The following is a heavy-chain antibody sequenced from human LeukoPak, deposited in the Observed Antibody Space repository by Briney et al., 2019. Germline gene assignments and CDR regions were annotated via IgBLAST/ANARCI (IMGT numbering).Heavy chain of an antibody. CDR3: ARAARVEMATIGFLFDY. CDR2: INHSGST. J-gene: IGHJ4*02. Sequence: PSETLSLTCAVYGGSFSGYCWSWIRQPPGKGLEWIGEINHSGSTNYNPSLKSRVTISVDTSKNQFSLKLSSVTAADTAVYYCARAARVEMATIGFLFDYWGQGTLVTVSS. D-gene: IGHD5-24*01. V-gene: IGHV4-34*01. CDR1: GGSFSGYC.